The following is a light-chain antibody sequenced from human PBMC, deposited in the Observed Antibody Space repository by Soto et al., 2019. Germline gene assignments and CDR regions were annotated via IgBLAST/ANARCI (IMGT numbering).Light chain of an antibody. Sequence: EIVMTQSPATLSVSPGEGATLSCKASQNVYNNLAWYQQRPGQPPRLLIYDASTRATGISARFSGSGYGTEFTLTISSLQSEDFATYYCQQYSGNSFTFGQGTKLEI. CDR1: QNVYNN. J-gene: IGKJ2*01. CDR3: QQYSGNSFT. V-gene: IGKV3-15*01. CDR2: DAS.